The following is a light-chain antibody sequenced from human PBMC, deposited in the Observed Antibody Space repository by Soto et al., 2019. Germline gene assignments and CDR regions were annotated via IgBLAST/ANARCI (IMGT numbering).Light chain of an antibody. J-gene: IGLJ3*02. Sequence: QTVVTQSSSASASLGSSVKLTCTLSSGHSSYIIAWHQQQPGKAPRYLMKLEGSGSYNKGSGVPDRFSGSSSGADRYLTISNLQFEDEADYYCETWDRNLWVFGGGTKLTVL. CDR2: LEGSGSY. V-gene: IGLV4-60*02. CDR1: SGHSSYI. CDR3: ETWDRNLWV.